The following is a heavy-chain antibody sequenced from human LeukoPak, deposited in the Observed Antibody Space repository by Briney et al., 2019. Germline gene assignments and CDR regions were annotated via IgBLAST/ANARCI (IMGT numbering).Heavy chain of an antibody. Sequence: GGSLRLSCAASGFTFSSSSMNWVRQAPGKGLEWVSYISSSSSTIYYADSVKGRFAISRDNAKNSLYLQVNSLRAEDTAVYYCARDLRWELPNAFDIWGQGTMVTVSS. J-gene: IGHJ3*02. V-gene: IGHV3-48*01. CDR3: ARDLRWELPNAFDI. CDR1: GFTFSSSS. CDR2: ISSSSSTI. D-gene: IGHD1-26*01.